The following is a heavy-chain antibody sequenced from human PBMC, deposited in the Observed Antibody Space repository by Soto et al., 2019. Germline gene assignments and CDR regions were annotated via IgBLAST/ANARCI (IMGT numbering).Heavy chain of an antibody. CDR2: IYYSGST. CDR3: ARETYGDYVGYFDP. J-gene: IGHJ5*02. CDR1: GGSVSSASDY. D-gene: IGHD4-17*01. V-gene: IGHV4-39*01. Sequence: SETQSLTYAVSGGSVSSASDYWSWIRQSPGKGLEWIGSIYYSGSTYYNPSLKSRVTVSVGTSKNQFSLKLSSVTAADTAVYYCARETYGDYVGYFDPWGQGIQVTVSS.